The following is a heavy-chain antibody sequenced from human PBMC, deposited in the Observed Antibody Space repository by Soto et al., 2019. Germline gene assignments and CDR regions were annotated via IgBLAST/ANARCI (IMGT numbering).Heavy chain of an antibody. J-gene: IGHJ4*02. D-gene: IGHD3-10*01. CDR3: ASSRLLWFGELLLYYFDY. CDR2: IIPIFGTA. Sequence: QVQLVQSGAEVKKPGSSVKVSCKASGGTFSSYAISWVRQAPGQGLEWMGGIIPIFGTANYAQKFQGRVTITADESTSTAYMELSSLRPEDTAVYYCASSRLLWFGELLLYYFDYWGQGTLVTVSS. V-gene: IGHV1-69*01. CDR1: GGTFSSYA.